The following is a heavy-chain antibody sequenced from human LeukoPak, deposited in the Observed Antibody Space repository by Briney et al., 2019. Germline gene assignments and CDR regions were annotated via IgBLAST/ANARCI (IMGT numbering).Heavy chain of an antibody. J-gene: IGHJ5*02. D-gene: IGHD6-19*01. V-gene: IGHV1-8*03. CDR2: MNPNSGNT. CDR3: ARGDHIAVAGRDWFDP. CDR1: GYTFTSYA. Sequence: ASVKVSCKASGYTFTSYAINWVRQATGQGLEWMGWMNPNSGNTGYAQKFQGRVTITRNTSISTAYMELSSLRSEDTAVYYCARGDHIAVAGRDWFDPWGQGTLVTVSS.